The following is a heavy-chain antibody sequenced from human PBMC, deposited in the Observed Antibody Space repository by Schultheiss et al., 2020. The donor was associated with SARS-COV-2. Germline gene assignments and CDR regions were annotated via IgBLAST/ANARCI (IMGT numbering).Heavy chain of an antibody. CDR3: ARDQIFGVVITGMDV. CDR2: MWYDGSNE. J-gene: IGHJ6*02. CDR1: TSSSNF. D-gene: IGHD3-3*01. V-gene: IGHV3-33*01. Sequence: TSSSNFWGWIRQPPGKGLEWVAAMWYDGSNEYHADSVKGRFSISRDNSKNTLYLQMNSLRAEDTAVYYCARDQIFGVVITGMDVWGQGTTVTVSS.